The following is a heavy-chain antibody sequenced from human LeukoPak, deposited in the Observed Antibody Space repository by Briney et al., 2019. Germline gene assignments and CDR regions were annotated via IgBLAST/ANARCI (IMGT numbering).Heavy chain of an antibody. J-gene: IGHJ4*02. CDR2: ISYDGGNK. D-gene: IGHD1-26*01. CDR3: VEDQYRSPED. CDR1: GFAFSGYA. V-gene: IGHV3-30-3*01. Sequence: PGGSLRLSCAASGFAFSGYAMYWVRQAPGKGLEWVALISYDGGNKYYADSVKGRFTISRDNSKNTLYLQMNSLRPEDTAMCYCVEDQYRSPEDWGQGTLVTVSS.